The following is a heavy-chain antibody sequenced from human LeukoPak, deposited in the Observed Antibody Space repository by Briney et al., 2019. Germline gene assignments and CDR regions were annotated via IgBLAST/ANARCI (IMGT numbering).Heavy chain of an antibody. Sequence: GESLKISFKGSGXSFTSYCISWVRQMPGKGLEWMGRIDPSDSYTNYSPSFQGHVTISADKSISTAYLQWSSLKASDTAIYYCARLDVPFDYWGQGTVVTVSS. D-gene: IGHD1-1*01. V-gene: IGHV5-10-1*01. J-gene: IGHJ4*02. CDR2: IDPSDSYT. CDR1: GXSFTSYC. CDR3: ARLDVPFDY.